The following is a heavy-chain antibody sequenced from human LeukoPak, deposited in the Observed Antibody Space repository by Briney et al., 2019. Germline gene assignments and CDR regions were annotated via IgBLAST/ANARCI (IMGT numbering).Heavy chain of an antibody. CDR2: VHYTGNT. J-gene: IGHJ6*02. CDR1: GFTFSSYA. CDR3: ARRDNYYGMDV. V-gene: IGHV4-39*01. Sequence: GSLRLSCAASGFTFSSYAMSWVRQPPGKGLEWIGSVHYTGNTYYNPSLKNRVTVSVDTSKNQFSLKLSSMTATDAAVFYCARRDNYYGMDVWGQGITISVSS. D-gene: IGHD2-21*02.